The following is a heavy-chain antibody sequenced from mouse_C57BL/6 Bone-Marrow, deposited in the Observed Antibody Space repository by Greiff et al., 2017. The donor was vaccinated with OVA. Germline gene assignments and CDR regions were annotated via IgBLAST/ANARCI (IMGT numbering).Heavy chain of an antibody. CDR1: GYSITSGYY. Sequence: EVKLMESGPGLVKPSQSLSLTCSVTGYSITSGYYWNWIRQFPGNKLEWMGYISYDGSNNYNPSLKNRISITRDTSKNQFFLKLNSVTTEDTATYYCARESDYDTFAYWGQGTLVTVSA. CDR2: ISYDGSN. D-gene: IGHD2-4*01. V-gene: IGHV3-6*01. CDR3: ARESDYDTFAY. J-gene: IGHJ3*01.